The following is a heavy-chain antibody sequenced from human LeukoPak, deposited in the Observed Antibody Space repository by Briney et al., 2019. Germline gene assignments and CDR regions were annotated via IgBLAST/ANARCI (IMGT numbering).Heavy chain of an antibody. CDR1: GFTFSNYN. V-gene: IGHV3-48*01. CDR3: ARDRSGWYSYYYYMDV. J-gene: IGHJ6*03. D-gene: IGHD6-19*01. Sequence: PGGSLRLSCAASGFTFSNYNMNWVRQAPGKGLEWVSYISSSSSTIYYADSVKGRFTISRDNAKNSLYLQMNSLRVEDTAVFYCARDRSGWYSYYYYMDVWGKGTTVTVSS. CDR2: ISSSSSTI.